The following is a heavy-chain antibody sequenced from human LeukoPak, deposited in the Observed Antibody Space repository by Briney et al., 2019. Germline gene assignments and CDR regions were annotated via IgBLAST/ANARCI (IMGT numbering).Heavy chain of an antibody. CDR2: ISYDGSNK. CDR1: GFTFSSYG. J-gene: IGHJ4*02. D-gene: IGHD4-17*01. Sequence: PGRSLRLSCAASGFTFSSYGIHWVRQAPGKGLEWVAVISYDGSNKYYADSVKGRFTISRDNSKNTLYLQMNSLRAEDTAVYYCAKEGDYGDYGNDYWGQGTLVTVSS. V-gene: IGHV3-30*18. CDR3: AKEGDYGDYGNDY.